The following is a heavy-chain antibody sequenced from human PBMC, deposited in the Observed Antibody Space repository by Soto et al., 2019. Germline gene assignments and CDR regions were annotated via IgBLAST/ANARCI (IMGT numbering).Heavy chain of an antibody. D-gene: IGHD3-10*01. CDR2: INPILSMS. V-gene: IGHV1-69*02. CDR3: ASSYGSGYRAFDY. J-gene: IGHJ4*02. Sequence: QVQLVQSGAEVRKPGSSVKVSCKASGDTFSFYSINWVRQAPGLGLEWMGRINPILSMSNYAQRFQGRVLMTEDKSTGTAYVELSGLRSEDTAIYYCASSYGSGYRAFDYWGQGALVTVSS. CDR1: GDTFSFYS.